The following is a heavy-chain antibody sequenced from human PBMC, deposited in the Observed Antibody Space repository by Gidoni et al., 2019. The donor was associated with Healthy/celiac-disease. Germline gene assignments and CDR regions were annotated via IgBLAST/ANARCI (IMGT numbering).Heavy chain of an antibody. CDR3: TTDPDTAMEPTSNWFDP. V-gene: IGHV3-15*01. Sequence: EVQLVESGGGLVKPGGSLRLSCAASGFTFSNAWMSWVRQAPGKGLEWVGRIKSKTDGGTTDYAAPVKGRFTISRDDSKNTLYLQMNSLKTEDTAVYYCTTDPDTAMEPTSNWFDPWGQGTLVTVSS. J-gene: IGHJ5*02. D-gene: IGHD5-18*01. CDR2: IKSKTDGGTT. CDR1: GFTFSNAW.